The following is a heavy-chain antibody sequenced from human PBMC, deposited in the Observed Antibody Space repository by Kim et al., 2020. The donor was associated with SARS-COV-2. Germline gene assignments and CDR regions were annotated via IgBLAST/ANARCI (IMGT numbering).Heavy chain of an antibody. CDR3: ARGWSATGIDP. V-gene: IGHV1-3*01. J-gene: IGHJ5*02. CDR2: T. D-gene: IGHD2-15*01. Sequence: TKYSQRLQGRVTITRDTSASTTYMELSSLRSEDTGIYYCARGWSATGIDPWGQGTLVTVSS.